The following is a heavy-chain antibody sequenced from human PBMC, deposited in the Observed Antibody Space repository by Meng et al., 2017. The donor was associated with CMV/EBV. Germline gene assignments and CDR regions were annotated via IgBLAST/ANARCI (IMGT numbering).Heavy chain of an antibody. Sequence: SVKVSCKASGGTFSSYAISWVRQAPGQGLEWMGGIIPILGIANYAQKFQGRVTITADKSTSTAYIELSSLRSEDTAVYYCARENGVAGVEHFDYWGQGTLVTVSS. J-gene: IGHJ4*02. V-gene: IGHV1-69*10. CDR1: GGTFSSYA. CDR3: ARENGVAGVEHFDY. D-gene: IGHD3-3*01. CDR2: IIPILGIA.